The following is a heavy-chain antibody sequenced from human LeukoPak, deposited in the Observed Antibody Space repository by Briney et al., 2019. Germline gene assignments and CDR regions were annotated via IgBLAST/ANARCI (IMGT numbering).Heavy chain of an antibody. Sequence: GGSLRLSCAASGFTFSNAWMNWVRQAPGKGLEWVGRIKSKYVGGTTDYAALVKGRFTISREDSKSTLSLQMNSLKTEDTAVYYCATGGWYLDYWGQGTLVTVSS. V-gene: IGHV3-15*07. CDR1: GFTFSNAW. D-gene: IGHD6-19*01. CDR2: IKSKYVGGTT. J-gene: IGHJ4*02. CDR3: ATGGWYLDY.